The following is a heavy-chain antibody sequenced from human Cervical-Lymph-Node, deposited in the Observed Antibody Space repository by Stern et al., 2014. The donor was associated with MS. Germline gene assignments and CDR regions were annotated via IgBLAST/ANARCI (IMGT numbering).Heavy chain of an antibody. V-gene: IGHV4-34*01. CDR3: ARGGIFDP. D-gene: IGHD2-15*01. CDR2: IHHSGSS. CDR1: GGSFSGYY. J-gene: IGHJ5*02. Sequence: QVQLQQWGTGLLRPSETLSLTCAVSGGSFSGYYWTWIRQHPGKGLEWIGEIHHSGSSSYQPSHKSRNTISVDMSKRQFSLKLSTVTAADTAVYYCARGGIFDPWGQGTLVTVSS.